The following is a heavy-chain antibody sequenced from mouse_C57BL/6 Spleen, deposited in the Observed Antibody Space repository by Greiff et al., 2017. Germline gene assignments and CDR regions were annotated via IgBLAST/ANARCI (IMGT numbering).Heavy chain of an antibody. D-gene: IGHD2-3*01. J-gene: IGHJ4*01. CDR1: GYTFTDYE. CDR2: IDPETGGI. CDR3: TRERVYDGYHYAMDY. V-gene: IGHV1-15*01. Sequence: VHLLQSGAELVRPGASVTLSCTASGYTFTDYEMHWVQQTPVHGLEWIGAIDPETGGISYNHKFKGKVILTADKASSTAYMELRSLTSEDSAVYYCTRERVYDGYHYAMDYWGQGTSVTVSS.